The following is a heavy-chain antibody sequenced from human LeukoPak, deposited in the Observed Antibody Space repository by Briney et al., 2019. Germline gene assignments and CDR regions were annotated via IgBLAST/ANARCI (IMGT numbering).Heavy chain of an antibody. Sequence: GGSLRLSCAASGFTFSSYAMHWVRQAPGKGLEWVAVISYDGSNKYYADSVKGRFTISRDNSKNTLYLQMNSLRAEDTAVYYCTRQILAAGKTLTYWGQGSLITVSS. CDR2: ISYDGSNK. V-gene: IGHV3-30*04. CDR3: TRQILAAGKTLTY. CDR1: GFTFSSYA. D-gene: IGHD6-13*01. J-gene: IGHJ4*02.